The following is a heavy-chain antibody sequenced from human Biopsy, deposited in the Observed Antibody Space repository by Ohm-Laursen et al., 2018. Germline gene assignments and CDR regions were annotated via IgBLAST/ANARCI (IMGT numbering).Heavy chain of an antibody. CDR2: NIPILGTG. D-gene: IGHD3-9*01. CDR1: GGTFSNYG. CDR3: ATKLTGYFHH. Sequence: SVKVFCKPPGGTFSNYGVNWVQQAPGQGLEWLGGNIPILGTGNYAQKFQDRVTVAADTATSTATMELRSLRSDDTAVYYCATKLTGYFHHWGQGTLVIVSS. J-gene: IGHJ1*01. V-gene: IGHV1-69*06.